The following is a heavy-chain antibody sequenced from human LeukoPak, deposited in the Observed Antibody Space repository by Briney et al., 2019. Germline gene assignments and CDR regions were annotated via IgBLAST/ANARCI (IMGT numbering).Heavy chain of an antibody. J-gene: IGHJ6*03. CDR1: GVSISSHY. CDR3: ARGGDFWSGYSEGYYYYYMDV. D-gene: IGHD3-3*01. CDR2: IYYSGST. Sequence: SETLSLTCTVSGVSISSHYWSWIRQPPGKGLEWIGYIYYSGSTNYNPSLKSRVTISVDTSKNQFSLKLSSVTAADTAVYYCARGGDFWSGYSEGYYYYYMDVWGKGTTVTVSS. V-gene: IGHV4-59*11.